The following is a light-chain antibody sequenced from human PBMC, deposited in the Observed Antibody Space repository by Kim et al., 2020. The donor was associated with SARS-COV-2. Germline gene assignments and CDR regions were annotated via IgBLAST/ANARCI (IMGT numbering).Light chain of an antibody. CDR1: KLGDKY. CDR3: QAWDSGVV. V-gene: IGLV3-1*01. J-gene: IGLJ2*01. CDR2: QDS. Sequence: SYELTQPPSVSVSPGQTASITCPGDKLGDKYACWYQQKPGQSPVLVIYQDSKRPSGIPERFSGSNSGNTATLTISGTQAMDEADYYCQAWDSGVVFGGGTQLTFL.